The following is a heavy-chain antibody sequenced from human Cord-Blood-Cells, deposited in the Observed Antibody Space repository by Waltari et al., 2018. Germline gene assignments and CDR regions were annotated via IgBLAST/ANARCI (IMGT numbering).Heavy chain of an antibody. CDR2: IKQDGSER. CDR1: GFTFSSYW. D-gene: IGHD1-26*01. V-gene: IGHV3-7*01. CDR3: ARDRPGVGATFDY. J-gene: IGHJ4*02. Sequence: EVQLVESGGGLVQPGGSLRLSCAASGFTFSSYWMSWVRQAPGKGLEWVANIKQDGSERYYVDSVKGRFTISRDNANNSLYLQMNSLGAEDTAVYYCARDRPGVGATFDYWGQGTLVTVSS.